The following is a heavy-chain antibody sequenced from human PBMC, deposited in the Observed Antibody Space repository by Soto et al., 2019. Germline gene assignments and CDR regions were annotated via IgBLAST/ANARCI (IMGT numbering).Heavy chain of an antibody. D-gene: IGHD3-10*01. CDR3: TRELTAGVRALYHYGMDV. V-gene: IGHV3-21*01. Sequence: GGSLRLSCAASGFTFSSYSMNWVRQAPGKGLEWVSSISSSSSYIYYADSVKGRFTISRDNAKNSLYLQMNSLRAEDTAVYYCTRELTAGVRALYHYGMDVWGQGTTVTVSS. J-gene: IGHJ6*02. CDR1: GFTFSSYS. CDR2: ISSSSSYI.